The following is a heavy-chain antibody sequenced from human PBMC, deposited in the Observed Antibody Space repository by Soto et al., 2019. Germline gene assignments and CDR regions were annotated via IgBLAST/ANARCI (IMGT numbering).Heavy chain of an antibody. CDR3: ARVAVTTSGGWFDP. CDR2: ISAYNGNT. Sequence: ASVKGSGKASVYTFTSDGISCVRQAPGQGLEWMGWISAYNGNTNYAQKLQGRVAMTTDTSTSTAYMELRSLRSDDTAVYYCARVAVTTSGGWFDPWGQGTLVTVSS. D-gene: IGHD4-17*01. V-gene: IGHV1-18*01. J-gene: IGHJ5*02. CDR1: VYTFTSDG.